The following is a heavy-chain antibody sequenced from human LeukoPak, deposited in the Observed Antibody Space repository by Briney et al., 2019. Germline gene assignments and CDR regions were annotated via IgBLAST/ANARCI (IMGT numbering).Heavy chain of an antibody. D-gene: IGHD3-10*01. V-gene: IGHV1-69*04. J-gene: IGHJ5*02. CDR3: ARDGGITMVRAARNWFDP. Sequence: SVKVSCKASGGTFSSYAISWVRQAPGQGLEWMGRIIPILGIANYAQEFQGRVTITADKSTSTAYMELSSLRSEDTAVYYCARDGGITMVRAARNWFDPWGQGTLVTVSS. CDR1: GGTFSSYA. CDR2: IIPILGIA.